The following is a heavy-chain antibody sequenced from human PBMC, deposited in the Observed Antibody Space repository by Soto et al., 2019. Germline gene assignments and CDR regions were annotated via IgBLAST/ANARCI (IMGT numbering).Heavy chain of an antibody. J-gene: IGHJ4*02. Sequence: QVQLVESGGGVVQPGRSLRLSCAASGFTFSSYAMHWVRQAPGKGLEWVAVISYDGSNKYYADSVKGRFTISRDNSKNTLYLHMNSLRAEDTAVYYCARDWIVGATLDYWGQGTLVTVSS. CDR2: ISYDGSNK. D-gene: IGHD1-26*01. V-gene: IGHV3-30-3*01. CDR3: ARDWIVGATLDY. CDR1: GFTFSSYA.